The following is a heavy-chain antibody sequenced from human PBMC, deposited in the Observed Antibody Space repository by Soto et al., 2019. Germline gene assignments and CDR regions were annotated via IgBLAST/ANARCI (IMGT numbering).Heavy chain of an antibody. CDR2: VWNDGSKT. Sequence: GGSLRLSCVGSGFTSSNYWMHWVRQAPGKGLEWVSIVWNDGSKTNYADFVEGRFTISRDDSKNTLYLQMNSLRAEDTAVYYCARVWGQTGTLDYWGQGTLVTVSS. V-gene: IGHV3-33*08. CDR1: GFTSSNYW. CDR3: ARVWGQTGTLDY. D-gene: IGHD1-1*01. J-gene: IGHJ4*02.